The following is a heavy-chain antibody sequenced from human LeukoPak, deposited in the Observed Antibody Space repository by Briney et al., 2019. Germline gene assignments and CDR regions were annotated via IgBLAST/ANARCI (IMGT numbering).Heavy chain of an antibody. CDR2: INHSGST. J-gene: IGHJ4*02. CDR3: ARGSMVRGVITAYATIGY. CDR1: GGSFSGYY. V-gene: IGHV4-34*01. Sequence: PSETLSLTCAVYGGSFSGYYWSWIRQLPGKGLEWIGEINHSGSTNYNPSLKSRVTISVDTSKNQFSLKLSSVTAADTAVYYCARGSMVRGVITAYATIGYWGQGTLVTVSS. D-gene: IGHD3-10*01.